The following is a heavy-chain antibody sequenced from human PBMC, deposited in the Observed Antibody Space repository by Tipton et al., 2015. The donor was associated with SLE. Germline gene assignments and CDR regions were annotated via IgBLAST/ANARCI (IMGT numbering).Heavy chain of an antibody. CDR3: ARITGYCTNGVCYNWLFDL. Sequence: SLRLSCAASGFTFSDYYMSWIRQAPGKGLEWVSYISSSSSYTNYADSVKGRFTISRDNAKNSLYLQMNSLRAEDTAVYYCARITGYCTNGVCYNWLFDLWGRGTLVTVSS. V-gene: IGHV3-11*06. CDR1: GFTFSDYY. CDR2: ISSSSSYT. D-gene: IGHD2-8*01. J-gene: IGHJ2*01.